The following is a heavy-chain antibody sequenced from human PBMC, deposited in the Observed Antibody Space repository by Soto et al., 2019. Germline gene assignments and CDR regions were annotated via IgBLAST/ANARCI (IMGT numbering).Heavy chain of an antibody. D-gene: IGHD3-3*01. CDR3: AKDGVGSYSSLDY. J-gene: IGHJ4*02. CDR2: ISYDGSNK. CDR1: GFTFSSYG. Sequence: PGGSLRLSCAASGFTFSSYGMHWVRQAPGKGLEWVAVISYDGSNKYYADSVKGRFTISRDNSKNTLYLQMNSLRAEDTAVYYCAKDGVGSYSSLDYWGQGTLVTVSS. V-gene: IGHV3-30*18.